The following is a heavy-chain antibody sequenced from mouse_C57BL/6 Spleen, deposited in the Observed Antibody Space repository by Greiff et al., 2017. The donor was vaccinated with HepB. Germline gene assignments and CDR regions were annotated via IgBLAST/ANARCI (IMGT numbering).Heavy chain of an antibody. CDR3: AHYDYGYYYAMDY. CDR1: GFTFSDYG. Sequence: EVMLVESGGGLVKPGGSLKLSCAASGFTFSDYGMHWVRQAPEKGLEWVAYISSGSSTIYYADTVKGRFTISRDNAKNTLFLQMTSLRSEDMAMYYCAHYDYGYYYAMDYWGQGTSVTVSS. D-gene: IGHD2-4*01. CDR2: ISSGSSTI. J-gene: IGHJ4*01. V-gene: IGHV5-17*01.